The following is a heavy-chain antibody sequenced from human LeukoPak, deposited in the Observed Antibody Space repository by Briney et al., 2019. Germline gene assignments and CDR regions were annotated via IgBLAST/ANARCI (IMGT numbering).Heavy chain of an antibody. CDR2: IDWDDDK. CDR3: ARMYCSGGNCYSWVFDF. J-gene: IGHJ4*02. V-gene: IGHV2-70*11. CDR1: GFSLSTRGMC. Sequence: SGPTLVNPTQTLTLTCTFSGFSLSTRGMCVSWIRQPPGKALEWLARIDWDDDKYYSTSLKTRLTISKDTSENQVVLTMTNMGPVDTATYYCARMYCSGGNCYSWVFDFWGQGTLVTVSS. D-gene: IGHD2-15*01.